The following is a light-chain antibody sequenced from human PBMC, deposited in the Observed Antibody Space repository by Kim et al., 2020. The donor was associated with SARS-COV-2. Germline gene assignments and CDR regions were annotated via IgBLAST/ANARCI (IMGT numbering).Light chain of an antibody. CDR2: KAS. J-gene: IGKJ2*03. CDR1: QSISSW. V-gene: IGKV1-5*03. Sequence: SASVGDRVTITCRASQSISSWLAWYQQKPGKAPKLLIYKASSLESGVPSRFSGTGYETEFTLTISILQPDDFATYYCQQYNSYSYSFGQGTKLEI. CDR3: QQYNSYSYS.